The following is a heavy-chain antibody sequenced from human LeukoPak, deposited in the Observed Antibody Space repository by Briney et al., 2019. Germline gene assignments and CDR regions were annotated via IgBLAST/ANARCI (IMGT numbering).Heavy chain of an antibody. D-gene: IGHD6-19*01. CDR2: ISGSGGST. CDR1: GFTFSSYA. V-gene: IGHV3-23*01. J-gene: IGHJ5*02. CDR3: AEVPTDSSGWSEGYNWFDP. Sequence: GGSLRLSCAASGFTFSSYAMSWVRQAPGKGLEWVSAISGSGGSTYYADSVKGRFTISRDNSKNTLYLQMNSLRAEDTAVYYCAEVPTDSSGWSEGYNWFDPWGQGTLVTVSS.